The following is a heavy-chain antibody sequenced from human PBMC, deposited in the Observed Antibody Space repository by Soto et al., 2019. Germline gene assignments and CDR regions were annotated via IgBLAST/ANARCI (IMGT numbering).Heavy chain of an antibody. CDR2: IYWDDDK. CDR3: THSRCGGDCLQSYSSHYYYGMDV. J-gene: IGHJ6*02. D-gene: IGHD2-21*02. Sequence: QITLMESGPTLVKPTQTLTLTCTFSGFSLSTGGVGVGWIRQPPGKALEWLALIYWDDDKRYSPSLRSRLTITKDTSKNQRVLTMTNMDPVDTATYYCTHSRCGGDCLQSYSSHYYYGMDVWGQGTTVTVSS. CDR1: GFSLSTGGVG. V-gene: IGHV2-5*02.